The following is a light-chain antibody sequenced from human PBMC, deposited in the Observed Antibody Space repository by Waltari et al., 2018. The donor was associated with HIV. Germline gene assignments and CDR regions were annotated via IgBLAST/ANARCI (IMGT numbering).Light chain of an antibody. Sequence: EIVMTQSPATLSVSPGGKATLSCRASQTISNNIAWFQQKPGQAPRLLIYGASSRATGIPASFSGSGSGKNFTLTINSLQSEHFAVYYCQQYNNWPRTFGQGTKVEI. CDR3: QQYNNWPRT. V-gene: IGKV3-15*01. CDR1: QTISNN. J-gene: IGKJ1*01. CDR2: GAS.